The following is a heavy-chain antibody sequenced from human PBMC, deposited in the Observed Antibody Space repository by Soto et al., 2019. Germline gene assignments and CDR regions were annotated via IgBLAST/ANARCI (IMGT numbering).Heavy chain of an antibody. CDR1: GFTFSNYA. CDR3: AKEMITSTVADFFDY. Sequence: EVQLLESGGGLLQPGGSLRLSCTASGFTFSNYAMTLVRQAPGKGLEWVSTITGSGGGTYYADSVKGRFTSSRDNSKNTLFMQMPNLRAEDTSVYYCAKEMITSTVADFFDYWGQGTLVTVSS. V-gene: IGHV3-23*01. J-gene: IGHJ4*02. D-gene: IGHD3-16*01. CDR2: ITGSGGGT.